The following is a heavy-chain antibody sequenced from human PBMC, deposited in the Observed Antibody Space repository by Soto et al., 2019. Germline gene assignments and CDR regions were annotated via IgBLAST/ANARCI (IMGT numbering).Heavy chain of an antibody. CDR3: AKFYGSSAIAHVTYYGMDV. CDR1: GLTFSSYG. Sequence: PGGSLRLSCAASGLTFSSYGMHWVRQAPGKGLEWVAVISYDGSNKYYADSVKGRFTISRDNSKNTLYLQMNSLRAEDTAVYYCAKFYGSSAIAHVTYYGMDVWGQGTTVTVSS. V-gene: IGHV3-30*18. CDR2: ISYDGSNK. D-gene: IGHD6-13*01. J-gene: IGHJ6*02.